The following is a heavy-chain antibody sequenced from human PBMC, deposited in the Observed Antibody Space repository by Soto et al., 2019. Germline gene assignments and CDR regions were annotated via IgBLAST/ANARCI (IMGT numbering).Heavy chain of an antibody. Sequence: SVKVSCKASGYTFTSYGISWVRQAPGQGLEWMGWISAYNGNTNYAQKLQGRVTMTTDTSTSTAYMELRSLRSDDTAVYYCARDSENDIVVVVAAMSYYYYGMDVWGQGTTVTV. CDR2: ISAYNGNT. D-gene: IGHD2-15*01. CDR1: GYTFTSYG. J-gene: IGHJ6*02. V-gene: IGHV1-18*01. CDR3: ARDSENDIVVVVAAMSYYYYGMDV.